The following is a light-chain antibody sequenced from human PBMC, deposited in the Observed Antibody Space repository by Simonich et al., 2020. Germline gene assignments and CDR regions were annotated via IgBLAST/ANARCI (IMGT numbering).Light chain of an antibody. CDR1: SSDVGGYNY. CDR3: SSYTSSSTLV. CDR2: EVR. Sequence: QSALTQPPSASGSPGQSVTISCTGTSSDVGGYNYVSWYQQHPGKAPKLMIYEVRQRPSGVPDRFSGSKSGNTASLTISGLQAEDEADYYCSSYTSSSTLVFGGGTKLTVL. J-gene: IGLJ2*01. V-gene: IGLV2-8*01.